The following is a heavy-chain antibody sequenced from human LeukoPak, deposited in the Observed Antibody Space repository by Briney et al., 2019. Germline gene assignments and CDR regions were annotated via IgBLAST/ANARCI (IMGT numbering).Heavy chain of an antibody. CDR3: ARGTIAAPGTDY. CDR2: LKQDGSEK. Sequence: GGSLRHSCAASGLTFSGYWMHWVRQAPGKGLEWVANLKQDGSEKHFADSVKGRFTISRDNAENSLYLQMNSLRAEDTAMYYCARGTIAAPGTDYWGQGTLVTVSS. J-gene: IGHJ4*02. CDR1: GLTFSGYW. D-gene: IGHD6-13*01. V-gene: IGHV3-7*01.